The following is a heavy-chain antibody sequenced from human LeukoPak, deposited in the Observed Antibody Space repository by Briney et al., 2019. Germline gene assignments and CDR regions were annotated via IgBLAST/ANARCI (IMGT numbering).Heavy chain of an antibody. V-gene: IGHV1-46*01. D-gene: IGHD6-19*01. CDR3: ARVAVAGSYRGVFDY. J-gene: IGHJ4*02. CDR2: INPSGGST. CDR1: GYTFTSYY. Sequence: GASVKVSCKASGYTFTSYYMHWVRQAPGQGLEWMGIINPSGGSTSYAQKFQGRVTMTRDTSTSTVYMELSSLRSEDTAVYYCARVAVAGSYRGVFDYWGQGTLVTVSS.